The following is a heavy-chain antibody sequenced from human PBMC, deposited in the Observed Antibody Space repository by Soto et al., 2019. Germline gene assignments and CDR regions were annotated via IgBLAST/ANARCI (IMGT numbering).Heavy chain of an antibody. V-gene: IGHV4-39*01. J-gene: IGHJ4*02. CDR1: GGSISSSSYY. Sequence: QLQLQESGPGLVKPSETLSLTCTVSGGSISSSSYYWGWIRQPPGKGLEWIGSIYYSGSTYYNPSLKSRVTISVDTSKNQFSLKLSSVTAADTAVYYCASGYDFWSGEGVRTHFDYWGQGTLVTVSS. CDR2: IYYSGST. D-gene: IGHD3-3*01. CDR3: ASGYDFWSGEGVRTHFDY.